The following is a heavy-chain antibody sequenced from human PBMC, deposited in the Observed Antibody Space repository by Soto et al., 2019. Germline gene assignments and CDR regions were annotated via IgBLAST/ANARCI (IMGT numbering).Heavy chain of an antibody. V-gene: IGHV1-18*01. CDR3: AIMEVYTAMELLDGYTHQLYGMDV. Sequence: ASVKVSCKASGYTFTSYGISWVRQAPGQGLEWMGWISAYNGNTNYAQKLQGRVTMTTDTSTSTAYMELRSLRSDDTAVYYCAIMEVYTAMELLDGYTHQLYGMDVWGQGTTVTVSS. CDR2: ISAYNGNT. CDR1: GYTFTSYG. D-gene: IGHD5-18*01. J-gene: IGHJ6*02.